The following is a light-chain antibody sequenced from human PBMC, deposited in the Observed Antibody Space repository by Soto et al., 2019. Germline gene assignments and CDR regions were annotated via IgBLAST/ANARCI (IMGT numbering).Light chain of an antibody. V-gene: IGLV2-14*01. CDR1: SSDVGGYNY. CDR2: GVS. Sequence: ALTQPASVSGSPGQSITISCTGTSSDVGGYNYVSWYQHHPGKAPKLLLFGVSDRPSGVSLRCSGSKSGNTASLTISGLQAEDAAEYYCCSYTSFSTVVFGGGTKLTVL. CDR3: CSYTSFSTVV. J-gene: IGLJ2*01.